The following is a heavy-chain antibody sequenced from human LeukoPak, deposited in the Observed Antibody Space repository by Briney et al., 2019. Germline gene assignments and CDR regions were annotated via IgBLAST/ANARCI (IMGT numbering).Heavy chain of an antibody. CDR3: AKTGDYGDYVFDY. J-gene: IGHJ4*02. Sequence: PGRSLRLSCAASGFTFSSYAMHWVRQAPGKGLEWVAVISYDGSNKYYADSVKGRFTISRDNAKNSLYLQMNSLRAEDTALYYCAKTGDYGDYVFDYWGQGTLVTVSS. CDR1: GFTFSSYA. V-gene: IGHV3-30-3*02. D-gene: IGHD4-17*01. CDR2: ISYDGSNK.